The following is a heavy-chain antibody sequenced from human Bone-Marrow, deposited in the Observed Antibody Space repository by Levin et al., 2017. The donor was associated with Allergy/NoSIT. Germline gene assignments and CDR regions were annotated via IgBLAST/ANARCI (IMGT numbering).Heavy chain of an antibody. CDR3: VRGLPDY. J-gene: IGHJ4*02. CDR2: INSSSGTI. Sequence: GGSLRLSCATSGFTFSSYSMNWVRQAPGKGLEWVSYINSSSGTIYYADSVKGRFTISRDNAKKSLYLQMSSLRVEDTALYYCVRGLPDYWGQGTLVTVSS. CDR1: GFTFSSYS. V-gene: IGHV3-48*01.